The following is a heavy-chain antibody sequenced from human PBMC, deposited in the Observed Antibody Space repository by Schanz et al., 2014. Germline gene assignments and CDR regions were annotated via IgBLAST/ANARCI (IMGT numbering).Heavy chain of an antibody. CDR3: ARSGVDV. CDR1: GYTFSSNA. V-gene: IGHV3-21*01. CDR2: ITGGSTTYT. J-gene: IGHJ6*02. Sequence: EVQLVESGGGLVQPGGSLRLSCAASGYTFSSNAMNWVRQAPGKGLEWVSCITGGSTTYTYYADSVRGRFTISRDNAKSSVYLQMNSLRAEDTAVYYCARSGVDVWGQGTTVTVSS. D-gene: IGHD3-10*01.